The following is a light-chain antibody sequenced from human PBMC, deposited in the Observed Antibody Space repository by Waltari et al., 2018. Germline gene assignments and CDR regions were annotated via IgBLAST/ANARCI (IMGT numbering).Light chain of an antibody. CDR2: DAS. CDR3: QQRINWPLT. Sequence: EIVLTQSLATLSLSPGERAILSCRASQSVSSYLTWYQQKPGQAPRLLIYDASNRATGTPARFSGSGSGTDFTLTISSLEPEDFAVYYCQQRINWPLTFGGGTNVEIK. V-gene: IGKV3-11*01. CDR1: QSVSSY. J-gene: IGKJ4*01.